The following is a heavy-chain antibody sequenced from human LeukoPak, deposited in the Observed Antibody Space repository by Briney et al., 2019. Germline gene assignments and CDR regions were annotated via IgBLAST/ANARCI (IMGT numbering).Heavy chain of an antibody. Sequence: ASVKVSCKASGYTFTDYYMHWVQQAPGKGLEWMGRVDPEDGETIYAEKFQGRVTITADTSTDTAYMELSSLRSEDTAVYYCATEDYYDSSALFDPWGQGTLVTVSS. D-gene: IGHD3-22*01. CDR3: ATEDYYDSSALFDP. CDR1: GYTFTDYY. J-gene: IGHJ5*02. CDR2: VDPEDGET. V-gene: IGHV1-69-2*01.